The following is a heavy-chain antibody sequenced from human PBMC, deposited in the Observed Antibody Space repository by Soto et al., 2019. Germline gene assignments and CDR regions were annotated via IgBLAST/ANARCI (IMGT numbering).Heavy chain of an antibody. CDR1: GYTFTSYG. CDR2: ISAYNCNT. Sequence: QVQLVQSGAEVKKPGASVKVSCKASGYTFTSYGISWGRQAPGQGLEWMGWISAYNCNTNYAQTLQGRVTMTTDTSTSTAYMELRSLRSDAADVYYCARESAVAALDPWGQGTLVTVSS. CDR3: ARESAVAALDP. D-gene: IGHD6-19*01. J-gene: IGHJ5*02. V-gene: IGHV1-18*01.